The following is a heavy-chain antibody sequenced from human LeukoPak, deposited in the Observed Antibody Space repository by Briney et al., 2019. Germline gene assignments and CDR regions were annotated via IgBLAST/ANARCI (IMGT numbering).Heavy chain of an antibody. CDR1: GGSFSGYY. Sequence: SETLSLTCAVYGGSFSGYYWSWIRQPPGKGLEWIGEINHSGSTNYNPSLKSRVTISVDTSKNQFSLKLSSVTAADAAVYYCARGLTTYYYGSGRSMSWFDPWGQGTLVTVSS. D-gene: IGHD3-10*01. CDR2: INHSGST. J-gene: IGHJ5*02. V-gene: IGHV4-34*01. CDR3: ARGLTTYYYGSGRSMSWFDP.